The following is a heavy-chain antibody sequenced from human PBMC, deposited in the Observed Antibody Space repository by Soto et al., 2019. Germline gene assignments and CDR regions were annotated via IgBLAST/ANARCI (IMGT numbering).Heavy chain of an antibody. CDR3: AKPYGSGSYATYYYGRDV. CDR1: GFTFSAYA. V-gene: IGHV3-23*01. CDR2: VSASSDST. D-gene: IGHD3-10*01. J-gene: IGHJ6*02. Sequence: EVQLLESGGGLVQPGGSLRLSCAASGFTFSAYAMSWARQAPGKGLEWISGVSASSDSTYYADSVKGRFAISRDNSKTTLYLQMHSLRAEDTAVYYCAKPYGSGSYATYYYGRDVWGQGTTVTVSS.